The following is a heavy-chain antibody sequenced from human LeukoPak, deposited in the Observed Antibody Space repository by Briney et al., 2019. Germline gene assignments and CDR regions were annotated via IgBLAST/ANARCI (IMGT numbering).Heavy chain of an antibody. CDR2: SNAYKGNK. V-gene: IGHV1-18*01. D-gene: IGHD1-26*01. CDR3: ARARRWVGALSHAGDY. J-gene: IGHJ4*02. CDR1: GYTLTTYV. Sequence: AAVKVSCKASGYTLTTYVMHGVRQAPGQRREWMGGSNAYKGNKNYAQKLQGRDTMTTETSTSTAYMELRRLRADDTAVYYCARARRWVGALSHAGDYWGEGDLVSASS.